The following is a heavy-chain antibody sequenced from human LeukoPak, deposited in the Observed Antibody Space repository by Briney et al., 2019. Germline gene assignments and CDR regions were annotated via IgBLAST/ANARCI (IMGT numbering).Heavy chain of an antibody. Sequence: GGSLRLSCAASGFIFRDHYMDWVRQAPGKGLEWVGRIRNRANGYTTEYAASVKGRFTISRDDSTNSLYLQMNSLRTEDTAVYFCARTYRANWDYTYFDFWGQGTLVTVSS. J-gene: IGHJ4*02. D-gene: IGHD1-7*01. CDR3: ARTYRANWDYTYFDF. CDR1: GFIFRDHY. CDR2: IRNRANGYTT. V-gene: IGHV3-72*01.